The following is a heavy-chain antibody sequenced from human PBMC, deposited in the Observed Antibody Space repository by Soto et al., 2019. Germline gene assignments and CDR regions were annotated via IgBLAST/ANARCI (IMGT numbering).Heavy chain of an antibody. D-gene: IGHD3-3*01. V-gene: IGHV3-23*01. J-gene: IGHJ3*02. CDR1: GFTFSSYA. CDR3: AKPGGEPVLRFLEWLLSLAFDI. CDR2: ISGSGGST. Sequence: GGSLRLSCAASGFTFSSYAMSWVRQAPGKGLEWVSAISGSGGSTYYADSVKGRFTISRDNSKNTLYLKMNSLRAEDTAVYYCAKPGGEPVLRFLEWLLSLAFDIWGQGTMVTVSS.